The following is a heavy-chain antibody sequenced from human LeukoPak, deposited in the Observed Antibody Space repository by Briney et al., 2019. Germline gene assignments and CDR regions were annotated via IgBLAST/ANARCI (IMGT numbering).Heavy chain of an antibody. Sequence: GGSLRLSCAASGFTFSTYAMSWVRQAPGKGLEWVSTISDSGANTYYADSVRGRFTISRDNSKNTLYLQKNSLRANDTAIYYCAKSMTLQWRGFFDLWGRGTHVTVSS. D-gene: IGHD6-19*01. CDR2: ISDSGANT. CDR3: AKSMTLQWRGFFDL. V-gene: IGHV3-23*01. J-gene: IGHJ2*01. CDR1: GFTFSTYA.